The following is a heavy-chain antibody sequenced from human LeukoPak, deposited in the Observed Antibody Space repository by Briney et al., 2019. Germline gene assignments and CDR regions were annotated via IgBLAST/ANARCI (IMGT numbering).Heavy chain of an antibody. CDR1: GASVSSSTYS. Sequence: SETLSLTCAVSGASVSSSTYSWSWIRQPPGKGLEWLAYIYYNGRTTYNPSLKSRVTISLDTSKNQFSLKLTSVTAADTAMYYCARGGVVVQDASDIWGQGTMVTVSS. V-gene: IGHV4-61*01. CDR3: ARGGVVVQDASDI. D-gene: IGHD1-1*01. CDR2: IYYNGRT. J-gene: IGHJ3*02.